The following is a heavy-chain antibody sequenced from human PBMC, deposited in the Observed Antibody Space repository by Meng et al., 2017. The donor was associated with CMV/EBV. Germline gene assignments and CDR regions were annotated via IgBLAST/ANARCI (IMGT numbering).Heavy chain of an antibody. J-gene: IGHJ3*02. CDR3: AREDYYGSGDDAFDI. CDR2: INPNSGGT. D-gene: IGHD3-10*01. Sequence: ASVKVSCKASGYTFTGYYMHWVRQAPGQGLEWMGRINPNSGGTNYAQKFQGRVTMTRDTSISTAYMELSRLRSDDTAVYYCAREDYYGSGDDAFDIWGQGTMVTVSS. CDR1: GYTFTGYY. V-gene: IGHV1-2*06.